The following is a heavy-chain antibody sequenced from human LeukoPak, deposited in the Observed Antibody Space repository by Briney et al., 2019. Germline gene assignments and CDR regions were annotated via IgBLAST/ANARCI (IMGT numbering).Heavy chain of an antibody. V-gene: IGHV4-61*02. Sequence: PSETLSLTCTVSGHSISSGTYYWSWIRQPAGKGLKWIGRIDASGNPNYNPSLRSRLTMSVDTSKNQFSLNLRFVTAADTAVFYCARGFEYSTSSRLGYYYFYMDVWGIGTTVTVSS. CDR1: GHSISSGTYY. CDR3: ARGFEYSTSSRLGYYYFYMDV. J-gene: IGHJ6*03. CDR2: IDASGNP. D-gene: IGHD6-6*01.